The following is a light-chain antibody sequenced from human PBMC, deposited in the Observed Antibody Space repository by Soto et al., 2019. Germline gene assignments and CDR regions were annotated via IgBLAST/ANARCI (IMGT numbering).Light chain of an antibody. CDR2: EVT. J-gene: IGLJ1*01. Sequence: QSVLTQPPSASGSPGQSVTISCTGTSSDVGGYDYVSWYQQHPGKAPKLMIYEVTKRPSGVPDRFSGSKSGTSATLGITGLQTGDEADYYCGTWDSSLSAYVFGTGTKV. CDR3: GTWDSSLSAYV. CDR1: SSDVGGYDY. V-gene: IGLV2-8*01.